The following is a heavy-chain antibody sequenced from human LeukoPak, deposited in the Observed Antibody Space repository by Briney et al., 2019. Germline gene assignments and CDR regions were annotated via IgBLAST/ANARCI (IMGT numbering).Heavy chain of an antibody. Sequence: PSETLSLTCAVYGGSLSGYYWSWIRQPPGKGLEWVGEINHSGSTYYNPSLKSRLTISLDTSKNQFSLRLNSVTAADTAVYFCARGQVDDRLRDWGQGTLVTVSS. CDR1: GGSLSGYY. CDR2: INHSGST. J-gene: IGHJ4*02. V-gene: IGHV4-34*01. D-gene: IGHD1-1*01. CDR3: ARGQVDDRLRD.